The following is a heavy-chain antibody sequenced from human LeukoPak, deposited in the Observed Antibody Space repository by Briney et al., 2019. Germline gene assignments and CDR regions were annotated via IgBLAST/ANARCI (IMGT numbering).Heavy chain of an antibody. CDR3: ARETHMNSGRSEYFDY. D-gene: IGHD6-19*01. CDR2: IYTSGST. CDR1: GGSISSYY. J-gene: IGHJ4*02. V-gene: IGHV4-4*07. Sequence: PSETLSLTCTVSGGSISSYYWSWIRQPAGKGLEWIGRIYTSGSTNYNPSLKSRVTMSVDTSKNQFSLKLSSVTAADTAVYYCARETHMNSGRSEYFDYWGQGTLVTVSS.